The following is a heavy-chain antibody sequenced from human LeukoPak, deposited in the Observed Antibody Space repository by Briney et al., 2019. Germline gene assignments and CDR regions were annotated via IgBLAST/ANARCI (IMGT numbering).Heavy chain of an antibody. CDR1: GASIRDYH. CDR3: ARDYSSGTHNTDAFDI. J-gene: IGHJ3*02. D-gene: IGHD2-15*01. CDR2: ISVGGIT. Sequence: SETLSLTCTVSGASIRDYHWNCVRQPAGEGLEWVWRISVGGITNYNPSLKSRVTMSADTSKNQFSLKLNSVTAADTAMYYCARDYSSGTHNTDAFDIWGQGTVVTVSS. V-gene: IGHV4-4*07.